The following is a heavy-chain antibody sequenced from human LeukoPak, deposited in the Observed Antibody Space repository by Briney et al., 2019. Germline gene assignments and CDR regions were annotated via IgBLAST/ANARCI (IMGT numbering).Heavy chain of an antibody. CDR3: ARDYSNFWSGYNHAIPQGHLGWFDP. CDR1: GYTFTSYY. Sequence: ASVKVSCKASGYTFTSYYMHWVRQAPGQGLEWMGIINPSGGSTSYAQKFQGRVTMTRDTSTSTVYMELSSLRSDDTAVYYCARDYSNFWSGYNHAIPQGHLGWFDPWGQGTLVTVSS. CDR2: INPSGGST. V-gene: IGHV1-46*01. D-gene: IGHD3-3*01. J-gene: IGHJ5*02.